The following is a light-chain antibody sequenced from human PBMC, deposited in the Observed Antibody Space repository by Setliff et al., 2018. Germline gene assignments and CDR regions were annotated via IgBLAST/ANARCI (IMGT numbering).Light chain of an antibody. CDR3: SSYAGNYIYV. CDR2: EVS. CDR1: SSDVGAYSH. J-gene: IGLJ1*01. Sequence: QSVLTQPASVYGSPGQSITISCAGTSSDVGAYSHVSWYQQYPGKAPKLMISEVSKRPSGVPDRFSGSKSGNTASLTVSGLQAEDEADYYCSSYAGNYIYVFGTGTKVTVL. V-gene: IGLV2-8*01.